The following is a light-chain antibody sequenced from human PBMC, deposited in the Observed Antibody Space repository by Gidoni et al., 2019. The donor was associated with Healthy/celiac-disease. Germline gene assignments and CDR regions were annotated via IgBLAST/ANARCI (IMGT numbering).Light chain of an antibody. V-gene: IGKV2-28*01. Sequence: DIVMTQSTLSLPVTPGEPASISCRSSQSLLHSNGYNYLDWYLQKPGQSPQLLIYLGSNRASGVPDRFSGSGSGTDFTLKISRVEAEDVGVYYCMQALQTPPWTFGQXTKVEIK. CDR2: LGS. CDR1: QSLLHSNGYNY. CDR3: MQALQTPPWT. J-gene: IGKJ1*01.